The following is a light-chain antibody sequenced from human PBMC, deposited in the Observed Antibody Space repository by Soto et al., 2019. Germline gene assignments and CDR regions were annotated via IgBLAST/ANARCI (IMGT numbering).Light chain of an antibody. CDR2: GAS. J-gene: IGKJ5*01. CDR3: QQYGSSLAIT. CDR1: QNVRSNY. V-gene: IGKV3-20*01. Sequence: EIVLTQSPGTLSLSPGERVTLSCRASQNVRSNYLAWYQQKPGQAPRLLIYGASTRATGIPDRFSGSGSGTDFTLTISRLEPEDFAVYYCQQYGSSLAITFGQGTRLEIK.